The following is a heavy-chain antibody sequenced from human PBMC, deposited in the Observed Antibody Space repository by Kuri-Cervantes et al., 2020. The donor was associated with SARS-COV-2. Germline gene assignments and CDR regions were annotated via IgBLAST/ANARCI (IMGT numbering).Heavy chain of an antibody. V-gene: IGHV3-23*01. CDR1: GFTFSSYA. CDR2: ISGSGGST. J-gene: IGHJ6*03. D-gene: IGHD6-13*01. Sequence: GESLKIHCAASGFTFSSYAMSWVRQAPGKGLGWVSAISGSGGSTYYADSVKGRFTISRDNSKNTLYLQMNSLRAEDTAVYYCSLSSSSDYYYYMDVWGKGTTVTVSS. CDR3: SLSSSSDYYYYMDV.